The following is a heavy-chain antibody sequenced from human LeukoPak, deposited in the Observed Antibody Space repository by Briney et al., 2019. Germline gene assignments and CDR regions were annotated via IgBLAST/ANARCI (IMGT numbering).Heavy chain of an antibody. J-gene: IGHJ5*01. CDR2: ISSSGSTI. CDR3: AKRRLYSSGWFDY. CDR1: GFTFSDYY. Sequence: GGSLRLSCAASGFTFSDYYMSWIRQAPGKGLEWVSYISSSGSTIYYADSVKGRFTISRDNAKNSLYLQMNSLRAEDTAVYYCAKRRLYSSGWFDYWGQGTLVTVSS. D-gene: IGHD6-19*01. V-gene: IGHV3-11*04.